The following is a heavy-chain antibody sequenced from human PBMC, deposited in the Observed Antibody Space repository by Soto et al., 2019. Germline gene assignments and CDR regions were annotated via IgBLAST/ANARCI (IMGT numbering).Heavy chain of an antibody. V-gene: IGHV3-7*01. J-gene: IGHJ4*02. D-gene: IGHD3-22*01. Sequence: PGGSLRLSCAASGFTFSSYRRSWVRQAPGKGLKWVANIKQDGSEKYYVDSGKGRLTISRDNAKNSRYLQMNSQRAEDTAANYGARLGPRITLVLLVKYYFDYWPQATLVTFSS. CDR1: GFTFSSYR. CDR2: IKQDGSEK. CDR3: ARLGPRITLVLLVKYYFDY.